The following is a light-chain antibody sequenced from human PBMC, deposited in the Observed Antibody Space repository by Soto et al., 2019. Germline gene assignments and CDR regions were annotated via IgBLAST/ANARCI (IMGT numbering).Light chain of an antibody. V-gene: IGKV1-39*01. CDR1: QSIRTY. Sequence: DIQVTQSPSSLSASVGDRVTITCRASQSIRTYLNWYQQRPGKPPNLLIHTASTLQSGVPSRFSGSGSGTDFTLTISSLQPEDFATYYCQQTYSTLNSFGQGTKLEIK. J-gene: IGKJ2*03. CDR3: QQTYSTLNS. CDR2: TAS.